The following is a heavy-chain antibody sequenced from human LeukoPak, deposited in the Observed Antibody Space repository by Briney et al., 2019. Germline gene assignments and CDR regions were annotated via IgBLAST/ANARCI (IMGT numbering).Heavy chain of an antibody. CDR1: GFTFSSYW. Sequence: GGPLRPSCAASGFTFSSYWMNWVRQAPGKGLEWVANIKEDGSEKNYVDSVKGRFTISRDNAKNSLYLQMDGLRVEDTAVYYCARSRYDDYWGQGTLVTVSS. D-gene: IGHD2-15*01. J-gene: IGHJ4*02. CDR3: ARSRYDDY. V-gene: IGHV3-7*01. CDR2: IKEDGSEK.